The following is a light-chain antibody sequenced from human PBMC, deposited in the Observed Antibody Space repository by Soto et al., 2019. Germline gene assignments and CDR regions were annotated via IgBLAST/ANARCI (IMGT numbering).Light chain of an antibody. V-gene: IGKV3-15*01. J-gene: IGKJ5*01. CDR1: QGVSRK. Sequence: DIVMTQSPATLSVAPGERVTFSCRASQGVSRKLAWYQHKPGQAPRLLISGASTGATGIPARFSGSGSGTDFTLTISSLEPEDFAVYYCQQRMNWPLTFGQGTRLEIK. CDR3: QQRMNWPLT. CDR2: GAS.